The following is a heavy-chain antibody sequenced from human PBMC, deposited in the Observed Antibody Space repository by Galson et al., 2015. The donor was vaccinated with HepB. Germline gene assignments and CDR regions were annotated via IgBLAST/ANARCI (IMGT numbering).Heavy chain of an antibody. D-gene: IGHD3-3*01. CDR1: GYTFTGYF. J-gene: IGHJ6*03. CDR3: ARSPLRFLDWLPYYDYYYMDV. Sequence: SVKVSCKASGYTFTGYFLHWVRQAPGQGLEWMGWMNTNTGKPTYAPGFAGRFVFSLDTSVTTAYLQISSLETDDTAVYYCARSPLRFLDWLPYYDYYYMDVWGEGTTVTVSS. CDR2: MNTNTGKP. V-gene: IGHV7-4-1*02.